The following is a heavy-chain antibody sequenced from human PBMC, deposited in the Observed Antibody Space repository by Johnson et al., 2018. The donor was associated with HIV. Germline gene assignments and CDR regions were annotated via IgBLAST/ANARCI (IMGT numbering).Heavy chain of an antibody. CDR1: GFTFSSYA. CDR2: ISYDGSNK. Sequence: QVQLVESGGGVVQPGRSLRLSCAASGFTFSSYAMHWVRQAPGKGLEWVAVISYDGSNKYYADSVKGRFTISRDNSKNTLYLQMNSLRAEDTAVYYCARDPSLYYYDSSGCDAFDIWGQGTMVTVSS. J-gene: IGHJ3*02. CDR3: ARDPSLYYYDSSGCDAFDI. D-gene: IGHD3-22*01. V-gene: IGHV3-30*04.